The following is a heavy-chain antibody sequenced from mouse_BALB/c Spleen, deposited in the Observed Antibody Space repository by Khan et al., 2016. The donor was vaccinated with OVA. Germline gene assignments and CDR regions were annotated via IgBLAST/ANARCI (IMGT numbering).Heavy chain of an antibody. CDR1: GFSLTSYG. CDR3: ARSDFYAMDY. V-gene: IGHV2-6*02. Sequence: QVQLKESGPGLVAPSQSLSITCTVSGFSLTSYGVHWVRQPPGKGLEWLVVIWSDGITTYNSTLKSRLSISKDNSKSQVYLKRNSLQTYDTAMYYCARSDFYAMDYWGQGTSVTVSS. J-gene: IGHJ4*01. CDR2: IWSDGIT.